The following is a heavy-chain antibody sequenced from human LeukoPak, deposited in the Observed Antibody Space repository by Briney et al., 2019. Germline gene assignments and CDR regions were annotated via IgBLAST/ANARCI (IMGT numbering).Heavy chain of an antibody. V-gene: IGHV3-11*04. J-gene: IGHJ4*02. D-gene: IGHD3-22*01. CDR1: GFTFSDYY. CDR3: ARLRDDSSGYYPHYFDY. CDR2: ISSSGSTI. Sequence: GGSLRLSSAASGFTFSDYYMSWIRQAPGKGLEWVSYISSSGSTIYYADSVKGRFTISRDNAKNSLYLQMNSLRAEDTAVYYCARLRDDSSGYYPHYFDYWGQGTLVTVSS.